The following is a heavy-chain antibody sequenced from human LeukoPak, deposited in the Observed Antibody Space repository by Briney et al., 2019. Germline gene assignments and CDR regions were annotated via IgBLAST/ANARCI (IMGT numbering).Heavy chain of an antibody. CDR3: ARGRGQGLYYGMDV. J-gene: IGHJ6*02. V-gene: IGHV4-59*01. CDR1: GGSISSYY. CDR2: IYYSGST. D-gene: IGHD3-10*01. Sequence: PSETLSLTCTVSGGSISSYYWSWIRQPPGKGLEWIGYIYYSGSTNYDPSLKSRVTISVDTSKNQFSLKLSSVTAADTAVYYCARGRGQGLYYGMDVWGQGTTVTVSS.